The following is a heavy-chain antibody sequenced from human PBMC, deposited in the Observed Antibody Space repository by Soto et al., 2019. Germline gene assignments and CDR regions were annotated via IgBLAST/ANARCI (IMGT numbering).Heavy chain of an antibody. J-gene: IGHJ4*02. CDR3: TTYTSLDY. CDR2: IYSGGST. D-gene: IGHD2-2*02. CDR1: GFTVSNNY. Sequence: EVQLVETGGGLIQPGGSLRLSCAASGFTVSNNYMSWVRQAPGKGLEWVSLIYSGGSTFYADSVKGRFTISRDNSKNTLFLQMNSLRAEDTAVYFCTTYTSLDYWGQGTLVTVSS. V-gene: IGHV3-53*02.